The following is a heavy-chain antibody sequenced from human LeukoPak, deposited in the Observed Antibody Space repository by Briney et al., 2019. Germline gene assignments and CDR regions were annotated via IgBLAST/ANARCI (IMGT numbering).Heavy chain of an antibody. D-gene: IGHD3-22*01. V-gene: IGHV3-23*01. Sequence: GGSLRLSCAASGFTFSSYAMSWVRQAPGKGLEWVSAISGSGGSTYYADSVKGRFTISRDNSKNTLYLQMNSLRAEDTAVYYCPKAYSSGYYPNWFHPGGQGTLVTVSS. CDR1: GFTFSSYA. J-gene: IGHJ5*02. CDR2: ISGSGGST. CDR3: PKAYSSGYYPNWFHP.